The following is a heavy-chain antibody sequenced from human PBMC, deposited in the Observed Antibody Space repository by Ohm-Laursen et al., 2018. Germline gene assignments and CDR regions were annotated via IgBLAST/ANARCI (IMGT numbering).Heavy chain of an antibody. CDR2: IIPIFGTA. J-gene: IGHJ6*02. CDR1: GGTFSSYA. V-gene: IGHV1-69*13. CDR3: ARDRACDGDCYWEDYYYYGMDV. Sequence: ASVKVSCKASGGTFSSYAISWVRQAPGQGLEWMGGIIPIFGTANYAQKFQGRVTITADESTSTAYMELSSLRSEDTAVYYCARDRACDGDCYWEDYYYYGMDVWGQGTTVTVSS. D-gene: IGHD2-21*02.